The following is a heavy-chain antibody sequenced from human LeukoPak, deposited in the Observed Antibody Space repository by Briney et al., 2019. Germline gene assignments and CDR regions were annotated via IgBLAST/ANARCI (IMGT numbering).Heavy chain of an antibody. CDR3: ARGYCSSTSCYTPSWFDP. CDR2: IYYSGST. V-gene: IGHV4-59*01. D-gene: IGHD2-2*02. J-gene: IGHJ5*02. CDR1: GGSISSYY. Sequence: SETLSLTCTVSGGSISSYYWSWIRQPPGKGLEWIGYIYYSGSTNYNPSLKSRVTISVDTSKNQFSLKLSSVTAADTAVYYCARGYCSSTSCYTPSWFDPWGQGTLVTASS.